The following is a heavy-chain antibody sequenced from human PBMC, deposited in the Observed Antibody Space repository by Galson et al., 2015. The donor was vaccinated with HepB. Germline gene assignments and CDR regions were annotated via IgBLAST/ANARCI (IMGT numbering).Heavy chain of an antibody. J-gene: IGHJ6*02. CDR2: ISATGTYI. CDR3: ARDRGSGWYYFYGMDV. V-gene: IGHV3-21*01. Sequence: SLRLSCAASGFTFSGFSMNWVRQAPGMGLEWVSSISATGTYIYYADSVKGRFTISRDNAKNSLYLQMNSLRAEDTAIYYCARDRGSGWYYFYGMDVWGQGTTVTVSS. D-gene: IGHD6-19*01. CDR1: GFTFSGFS.